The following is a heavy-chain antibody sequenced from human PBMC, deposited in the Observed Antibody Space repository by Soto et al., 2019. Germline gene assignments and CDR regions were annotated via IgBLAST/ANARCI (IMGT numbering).Heavy chain of an antibody. CDR3: ARDKMIDDYGCGTYDC. CDR2: ISGYNGKT. D-gene: IGHD3-16*01. Sequence: ASVKVSCKTSGYTFTSFGVSWVRQAPGQGLEWMGWISGYNGKTKYAQTLQGRVTMTADTSTSTVYMELRGLRSDDTAVYFCARDKMIDDYGCGTYDCWGQGTTITVSS. CDR1: GYTFTSFG. V-gene: IGHV1-18*04. J-gene: IGHJ4*02.